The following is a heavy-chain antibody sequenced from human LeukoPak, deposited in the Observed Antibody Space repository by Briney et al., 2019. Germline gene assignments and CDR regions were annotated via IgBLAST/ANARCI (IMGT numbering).Heavy chain of an antibody. Sequence: SETLSLTCDVSGDSGASSGSYWSGWFRQPPGKGLEWIGYVHSSGSTKYNSSLGSRVAISMDTSRNQFSLKLSSVTAADTAVYYCARGGTIFLWGAYNWFDPWGQGTLVTVSS. CDR2: VHSSGST. V-gene: IGHV4-61*01. CDR1: GDSGASSGSYW. D-gene: IGHD3-9*01. CDR3: ARGGTIFLWGAYNWFDP. J-gene: IGHJ5*02.